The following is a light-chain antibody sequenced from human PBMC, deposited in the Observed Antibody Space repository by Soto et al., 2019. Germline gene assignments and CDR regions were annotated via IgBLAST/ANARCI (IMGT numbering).Light chain of an antibody. CDR2: EVR. CDR3: SSYSTSYFYF. CDR1: SSDIGGYDY. J-gene: IGLJ1*01. Sequence: QSALAQPASVSGSPGQSITISCTGTSSDIGGYDYVSWYQQRPGKAPKLMIYEVRYRPSGVSNRFSGSKSGNTASLTISGLQAEDEAVYCSSYSTSYFYFFGSGTKVTVL. V-gene: IGLV2-14*01.